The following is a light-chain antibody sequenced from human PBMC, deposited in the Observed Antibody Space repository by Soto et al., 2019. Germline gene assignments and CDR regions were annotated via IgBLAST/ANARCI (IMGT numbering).Light chain of an antibody. V-gene: IGKV3-20*01. Sequence: EIVWTQSPGTLSLSPGETATLSCRASQSITRTSLGRQTFRSHSLAWYQQRPGQAPRLLIYGASIRATGIPDRFSVSGYETGFTLTISRLEPEDFEDYDCQQYARSPLTCGGGPKVEIK. CDR1: QSITRTS. CDR2: GAS. CDR3: QQYARSPLT. J-gene: IGKJ4*01.